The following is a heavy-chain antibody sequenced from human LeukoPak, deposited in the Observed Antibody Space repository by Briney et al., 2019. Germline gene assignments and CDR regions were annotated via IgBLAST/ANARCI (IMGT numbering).Heavy chain of an antibody. Sequence: GGSLRLSCAASGFTFSSYEMNWVRQAPGKGLEWVSYISSSGSTIYYADSVKGRFTISRDNAKNSLYLQMNSLRAEDTAVYYCARAGKQIAVAGRLVMDYFDYWGQGTLVTVSS. V-gene: IGHV3-48*03. J-gene: IGHJ4*02. CDR2: ISSSGSTI. CDR1: GFTFSSYE. D-gene: IGHD6-19*01. CDR3: ARAGKQIAVAGRLVMDYFDY.